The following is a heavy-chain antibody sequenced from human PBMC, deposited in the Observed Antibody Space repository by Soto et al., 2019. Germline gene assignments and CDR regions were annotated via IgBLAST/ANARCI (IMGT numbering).Heavy chain of an antibody. CDR3: ARDGAYYDFWSGYRRPTGFDY. CDR2: ISYDGSNK. Sequence: LRLSCAASGFTFSSYAMHWVRQAPGKGLEWVAVISYDGSNKYYADSVKGRFTISRDNSKNTLYLQMNSLRAEDTAVYYCARDGAYYDFWSGYRRPTGFDYWGQGTLVTVSS. D-gene: IGHD3-3*01. CDR1: GFTFSSYA. V-gene: IGHV3-30-3*01. J-gene: IGHJ4*02.